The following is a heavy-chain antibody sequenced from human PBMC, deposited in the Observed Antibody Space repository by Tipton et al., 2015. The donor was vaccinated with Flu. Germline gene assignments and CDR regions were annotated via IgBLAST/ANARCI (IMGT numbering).Heavy chain of an antibody. Sequence: SLRLSCAASGFTFSWHGLHWVRQAPGKGLEWVAFISNDGTKKYYADSVKGRFTVSRDSSSNTLYLQMNSLRVDDTALYYCARDKAYPGYYFYYSMDVWGQGTTVTVSS. J-gene: IGHJ6*02. V-gene: IGHV3-30*03. CDR2: ISNDGTKK. CDR3: ARDKAYPGYYFYYSMDV. CDR1: GFTFSWHG.